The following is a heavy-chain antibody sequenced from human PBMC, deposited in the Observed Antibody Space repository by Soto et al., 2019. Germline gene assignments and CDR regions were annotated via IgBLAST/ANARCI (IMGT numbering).Heavy chain of an antibody. CDR3: AAAEISYYYYGMDV. CDR1: GGSISSSSYY. J-gene: IGHJ6*02. D-gene: IGHD6-25*01. Sequence: TSETLSLTCTVSGGSISSSSYYWSWIRQPPGKGLEWIGYIYYSGSTNYNPSLKSRVTISVDTSKNQFSLKLSSVTAADTAVYYCAAAEISYYYYGMDVWGQGTTVTVSS. CDR2: IYYSGST. V-gene: IGHV4-61*01.